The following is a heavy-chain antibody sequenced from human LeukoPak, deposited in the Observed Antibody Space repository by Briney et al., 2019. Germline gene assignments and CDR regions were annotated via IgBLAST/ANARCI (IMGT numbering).Heavy chain of an antibody. CDR1: GFTFDDYT. D-gene: IGHD6-13*01. CDR2: ISWDGGST. V-gene: IGHV3-43*01. J-gene: IGHJ6*03. CDR3: AKDKAAAGMNFMDV. Sequence: PGGSLRLSCAASGFTFDDYTMHWVRQAPGKGPEWVSLISWDGGSTYYADSVKGRFTISRDNSKNSLYLQMNSLRTEDTALYYCAKDKAAAGMNFMDVWGKGTTVTVSS.